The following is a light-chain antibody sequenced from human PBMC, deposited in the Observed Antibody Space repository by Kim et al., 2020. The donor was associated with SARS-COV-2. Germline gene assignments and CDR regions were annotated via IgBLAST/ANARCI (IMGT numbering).Light chain of an antibody. CDR3: SSYTSSSTYV. Sequence: QSALTQPASVSGSPGQSITISCTGTTSDVGAYNYVSWYQQHPGKAPKVMLYDVSSRPSGVSNRFSGSKSGNTASLTISGLQAEDEADYYCSSYTSSSTYVFGTGTKVTVL. V-gene: IGLV2-14*03. J-gene: IGLJ1*01. CDR2: DVS. CDR1: TSDVGAYNY.